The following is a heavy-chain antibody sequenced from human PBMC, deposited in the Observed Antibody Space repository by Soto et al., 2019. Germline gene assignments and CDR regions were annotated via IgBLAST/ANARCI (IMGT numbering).Heavy chain of an antibody. V-gene: IGHV4-34*06. Sequence: QVQLQQWGAGLLKPSETLSLTCAVYGGSFIGYYWSWIRQPPGKGLEWIGEINHSGSTNYNPSLKSRVTICVYPPTNQFSPRQGPVPGPGPAVYDWARGLSRPYSSWSEASRGNLLGLWGHGNLVTVSS. J-gene: IGHJ5*02. D-gene: IGHD6-6*01. CDR2: INHSGST. CDR3: ARGLSRPYSSWSEASRGNLLGL. CDR1: GGSFIGYY.